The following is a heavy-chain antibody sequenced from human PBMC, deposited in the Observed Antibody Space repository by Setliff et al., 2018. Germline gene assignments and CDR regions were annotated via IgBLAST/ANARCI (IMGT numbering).Heavy chain of an antibody. CDR2: IYPGDSDT. CDR3: ARLTYYYDSSGLNAFDI. Sequence: GASLKISCKGSGYSFTSYWIGWVRQMPGKGLEWMGIIYPGDSDTRYSPSFQGQVTISADKSISTAYLQWSSLKASDTAMYYCARLTYYYDSSGLNAFDIWGQGTMVTVS. D-gene: IGHD3-22*01. J-gene: IGHJ3*02. V-gene: IGHV5-51*01. CDR1: GYSFTSYW.